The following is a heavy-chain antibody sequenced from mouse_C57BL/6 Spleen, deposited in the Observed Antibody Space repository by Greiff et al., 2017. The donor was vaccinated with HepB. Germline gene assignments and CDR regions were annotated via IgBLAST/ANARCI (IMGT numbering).Heavy chain of an antibody. V-gene: IGHV5-4*01. CDR3: ARDRHYGNYRLDY. D-gene: IGHD2-1*01. CDR2: ISDGGSYT. Sequence: EVKLMESGGGLVKPGGSLKLSCAASGFTFSSYAMSWVRQTPEKRLEWVATISDGGSYTYYPDNVKGRFTISRDNAKNNLYLQMSHLKSEDTAMYYCARDRHYGNYRLDYWGQGTTLTVSS. J-gene: IGHJ2*01. CDR1: GFTFSSYA.